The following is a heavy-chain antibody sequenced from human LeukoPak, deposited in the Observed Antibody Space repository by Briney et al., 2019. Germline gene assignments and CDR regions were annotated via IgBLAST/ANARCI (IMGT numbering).Heavy chain of an antibody. Sequence: SQTLSLTCTVSGGSISSGDYCWSWIRQPPGKGLEWIGYIYYSGSTYYNPFLKSRVTISVDTSKNQFSLKLSSVTAADTAVYYCARELEWGQGTLVTVSS. CDR3: ARELE. V-gene: IGHV4-30-4*08. D-gene: IGHD3-10*01. J-gene: IGHJ4*02. CDR1: GGSISSGDYC. CDR2: IYYSGST.